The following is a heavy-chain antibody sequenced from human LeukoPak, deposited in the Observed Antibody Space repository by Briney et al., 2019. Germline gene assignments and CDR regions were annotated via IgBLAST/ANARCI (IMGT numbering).Heavy chain of an antibody. CDR2: IHTSGST. D-gene: IGHD1-14*01. CDR1: GGSISSYC. Sequence: SETLSLTCTVSGGSISSYCCTWIRQPAGQGLERIGRIHTSGSTNYNHSLKSRVTMSVDVAKNQFSLKLSSVTAADAAVYYCAREPERHGNYFDFEGQGALVTVTS. CDR3: AREPERHGNYFDF. V-gene: IGHV4-4*07. J-gene: IGHJ4*02.